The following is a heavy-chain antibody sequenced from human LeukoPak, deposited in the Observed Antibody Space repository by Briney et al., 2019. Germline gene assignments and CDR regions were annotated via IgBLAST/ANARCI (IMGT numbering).Heavy chain of an antibody. CDR1: GFTFSSYS. V-gene: IGHV3-21*01. CDR3: ARERGFRDGYNFDY. CDR2: ISSSSSYI. Sequence: SGGFLRLSCAASGFTFSSYSMNWVRQAPGKGLEWVSSISSSSSYIYYADSVKGRFAISRDNAKNSLYLQMNSLRAEDTAVYYCARERGFRDGYNFDYWGQGTLVTVSS. J-gene: IGHJ4*02. D-gene: IGHD5-24*01.